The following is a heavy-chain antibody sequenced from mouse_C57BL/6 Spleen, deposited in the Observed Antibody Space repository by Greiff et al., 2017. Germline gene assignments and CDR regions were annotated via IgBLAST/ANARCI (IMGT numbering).Heavy chain of an antibody. CDR3: TGYHYGNIGGFAY. CDR2: IYPGNSDK. CDR1: GYTFTSYW. Sequence: EVQLVESGTVLARPGASVKMSCKTSGYTFTSYWMHWVTQRPGQGLAWIGAIYPGNSDKSYNQKFYGKAKLTAATSAGTSYMGLISLTNEASAFYYCTGYHYGNIGGFAYWGQGTLVTVSA. D-gene: IGHD2-1*01. J-gene: IGHJ3*01. V-gene: IGHV1-5*01.